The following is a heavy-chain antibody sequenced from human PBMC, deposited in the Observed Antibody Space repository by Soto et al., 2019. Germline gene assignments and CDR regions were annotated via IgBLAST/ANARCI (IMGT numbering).Heavy chain of an antibody. CDR3: ARRFPYSGYDKTFDY. J-gene: IGHJ4*02. V-gene: IGHV5-51*01. CDR1: RYSFTSYW. Sequence: EVQLVQSGAEVKKPGESLKISCKGSRYSFTSYWIGWVRQMPGKGLEWMGIIYPGDSDTRYSPSFQGQVTISADKSISTAYLQWSSLKASDTAMYYCARRFPYSGYDKTFDYWGQGTLVTVSS. CDR2: IYPGDSDT. D-gene: IGHD5-12*01.